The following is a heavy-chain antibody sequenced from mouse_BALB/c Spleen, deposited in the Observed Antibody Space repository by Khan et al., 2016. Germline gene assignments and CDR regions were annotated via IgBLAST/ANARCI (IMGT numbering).Heavy chain of an antibody. D-gene: IGHD1-1*01. CDR1: GYSITSDYA. CDR2: ISYSGST. J-gene: IGHJ2*01. CDR3: ASSLYYSHFDY. V-gene: IGHV3-2*02. Sequence: VQLKESGPGLVKPSQSLSLTCTVTGYSITSDYAWNWIRQFPGNKLEWMGYISYSGSTSYNPSLKSRISITRDTSKNQFFLQLNSVTTEDTATYYCASSLYYSHFDYWGQGTTLTVSS.